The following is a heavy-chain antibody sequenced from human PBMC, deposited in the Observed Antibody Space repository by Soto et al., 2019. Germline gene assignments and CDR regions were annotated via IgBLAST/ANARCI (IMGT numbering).Heavy chain of an antibody. Sequence: SETLSLTCAFSGFSISSGGYSLSWIRQPPGKGLEWIGYMYHSGSTYYNPSLKSRVTISVDTSKNQFSLKLSSVTAADTAVYYCASPKIAFYNWFDPWGQGTLVTVSS. CDR1: GFSISSGGYS. D-gene: IGHD3-3*02. CDR2: MYHSGST. CDR3: ASPKIAFYNWFDP. V-gene: IGHV4-30-2*01. J-gene: IGHJ5*02.